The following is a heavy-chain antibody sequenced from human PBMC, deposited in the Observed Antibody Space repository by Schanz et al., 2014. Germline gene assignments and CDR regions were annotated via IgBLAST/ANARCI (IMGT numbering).Heavy chain of an antibody. Sequence: QILLVQPGPEVKKPGASVTVSCKASGYTFTSYGISWVRQAPGQGLEWMGWISAYNGNTNYAQKLQGRVTMTTDPSTSTAYMELRSLRSDDTAVYYCARGGYSSGWYDRDIAHFDYWGQGTLVTVSS. V-gene: IGHV1-18*01. CDR1: GYTFTSYG. CDR3: ARGGYSSGWYDRDIAHFDY. CDR2: ISAYNGNT. D-gene: IGHD6-19*01. J-gene: IGHJ4*02.